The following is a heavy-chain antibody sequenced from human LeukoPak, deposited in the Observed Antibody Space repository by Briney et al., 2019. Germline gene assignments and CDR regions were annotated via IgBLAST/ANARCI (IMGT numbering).Heavy chain of an antibody. D-gene: IGHD3-22*01. J-gene: IGHJ4*02. Sequence: GASVKVSCKASGYTFTSYGISWVRQAPGQGLEWMGWISAYNGNTNYAQKLQGRVTMTTDTSTSTAYMELRSLRSDDTAVYYCARGSPNRITMNRRAGGNYDYWGQGTLVTVSS. CDR3: ARGSPNRITMNRRAGGNYDY. V-gene: IGHV1-18*01. CDR2: ISAYNGNT. CDR1: GYTFTSYG.